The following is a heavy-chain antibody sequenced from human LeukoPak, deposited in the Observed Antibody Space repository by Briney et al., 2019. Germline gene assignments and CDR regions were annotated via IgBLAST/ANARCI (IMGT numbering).Heavy chain of an antibody. D-gene: IGHD3-22*01. J-gene: IGHJ6*02. Sequence: GGSLTLSCAPSGFTFSSHWICWVRHVPGKGLVWVSRIKKDGSDTTYTDSVKGRFTISRDNAKNTLYLQMNSLIAEDTAMYYCATDMGDDTSGSYRFGLDVWGLGTTVTVSS. CDR2: IKKDGSDT. CDR1: GFTFSSHW. V-gene: IGHV3-74*01. CDR3: ATDMGDDTSGSYRFGLDV.